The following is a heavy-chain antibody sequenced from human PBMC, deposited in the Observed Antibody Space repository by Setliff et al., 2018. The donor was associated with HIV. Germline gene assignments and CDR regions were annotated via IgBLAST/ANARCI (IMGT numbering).Heavy chain of an antibody. Sequence: GGSLRLSCAASGFIFSSYAMGWVRQGPGKGLEWVSTIGAAGYPTHYAESVKGRFTISKDNSQNALYLQMNSLTDEDTAVYYCAKDGDYRNGDYDAFDIWGQGTMVTVSS. CDR1: GFIFSSYA. V-gene: IGHV3-23*01. J-gene: IGHJ3*02. CDR2: IGAAGYPT. D-gene: IGHD4-17*01. CDR3: AKDGDYRNGDYDAFDI.